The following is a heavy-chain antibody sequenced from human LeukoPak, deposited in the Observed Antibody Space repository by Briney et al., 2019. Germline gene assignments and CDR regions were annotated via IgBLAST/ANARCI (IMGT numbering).Heavy chain of an antibody. CDR2: ISSSSSYI. CDR1: GFTFSSYS. CDR3: ARENYGSGSYEGYFDY. Sequence: GGSLRLSCAASGFTFSSYSMNWVRQAPGKGLEWVSSISSSSSYIYYADSVKGRLTISRDNAKNSLYLQMNSLRAEDTAVYYCARENYGSGSYEGYFDYWGQGTLVTVSS. D-gene: IGHD3-10*01. V-gene: IGHV3-21*01. J-gene: IGHJ4*02.